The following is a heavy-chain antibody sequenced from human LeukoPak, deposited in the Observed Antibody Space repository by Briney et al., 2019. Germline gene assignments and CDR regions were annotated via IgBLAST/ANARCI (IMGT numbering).Heavy chain of an antibody. V-gene: IGHV3-23*01. CDR1: GFTFSSYA. Sequence: PGGSLRLSCAASGFTFSSYAMSWVRQAPGKGLEWVSVISGSGGSTYYADSVKGRFTISRDNSKNTLYLQMNSLRAEDTAVYYCAKQQDGSGSQADYWGQGTLVTVSS. CDR2: ISGSGGST. J-gene: IGHJ4*02. CDR3: AKQQDGSGSQADY. D-gene: IGHD3-10*01.